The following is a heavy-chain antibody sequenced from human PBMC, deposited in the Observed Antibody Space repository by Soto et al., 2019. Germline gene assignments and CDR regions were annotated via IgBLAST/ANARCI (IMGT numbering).Heavy chain of an antibody. CDR3: AREWELISRGLDV. Sequence: QVQLQESGPGLVKPSETLSLTCTVSGGSISSYYWSWIRQPAGKGLEWIGRIYTSGSTNYNPSLKSRVTMSVDTSKNQFSLRLTSVTAADTAVYFCAREWELISRGLDVRGQGTTVTVSS. CDR1: GGSISSYY. V-gene: IGHV4-4*07. J-gene: IGHJ6*02. D-gene: IGHD1-26*01. CDR2: IYTSGST.